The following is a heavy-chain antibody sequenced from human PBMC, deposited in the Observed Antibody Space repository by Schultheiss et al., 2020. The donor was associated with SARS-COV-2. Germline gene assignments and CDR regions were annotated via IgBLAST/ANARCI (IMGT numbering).Heavy chain of an antibody. Sequence: SETLSLTCSVSGASITNYYWSWIRQPPGKGLEWIGEIYHSGSTNYNPSLKSRVTISVDTSKKQFSLKLSSVTAADTALYYCACTYYYGSGSYENAFDIWGQGTMVTVSS. CDR2: IYHSGST. J-gene: IGHJ3*02. CDR3: ACTYYYGSGSYENAFDI. CDR1: GASITNYY. D-gene: IGHD3-10*01. V-gene: IGHV4-4*08.